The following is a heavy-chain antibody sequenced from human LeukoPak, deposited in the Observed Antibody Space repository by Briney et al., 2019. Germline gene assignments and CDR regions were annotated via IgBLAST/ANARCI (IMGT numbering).Heavy chain of an antibody. CDR3: ARAVNRSTRWYGFDY. V-gene: IGHV4-59*01. CDR1: RDPLTGFY. D-gene: IGHD6-19*01. J-gene: IGHJ4*02. Sequence: SETLSLTCTVCRDPLTGFYWRWIRRPPGKGLEWIGYIYYSGSTNYNPSLKSRVTISVDTSKNQFSLKLSSVTAADTAVYYCARAVNRSTRWYGFDYWGQGTLVTVSS. CDR2: IYYSGST.